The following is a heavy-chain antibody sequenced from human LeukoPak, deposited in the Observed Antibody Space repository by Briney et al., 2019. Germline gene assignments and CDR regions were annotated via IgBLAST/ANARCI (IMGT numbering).Heavy chain of an antibody. V-gene: IGHV3-23*01. Sequence: GGSLRLSCAASGFTFSSYAMSWVRQAPGKGLEWVSAISGSGGSTYYADSVKGRFTISRDNSKNTPYLQMNSLRAEDTAVYYCARASYYYDSSGYSPIPLFDYWGQGTLVTVSS. D-gene: IGHD3-22*01. J-gene: IGHJ4*02. CDR3: ARASYYYDSSGYSPIPLFDY. CDR2: ISGSGGST. CDR1: GFTFSSYA.